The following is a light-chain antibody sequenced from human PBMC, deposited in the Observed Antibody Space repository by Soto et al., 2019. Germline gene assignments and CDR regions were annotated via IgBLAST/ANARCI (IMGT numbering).Light chain of an antibody. CDR1: SSDIGAYIY. CDR2: EVS. J-gene: IGLJ2*01. Sequence: QSVLTQPASVSGSPGQSITISCTGTSSDIGAYIYVSWYQQHPGKAPKLMIYEVSNRPSGLSNRFSGSTSGNTASLTISGLQAEDEAIYYCSSYTSSSNVVFGGGTKLTVL. CDR3: SSYTSSSNVV. V-gene: IGLV2-14*01.